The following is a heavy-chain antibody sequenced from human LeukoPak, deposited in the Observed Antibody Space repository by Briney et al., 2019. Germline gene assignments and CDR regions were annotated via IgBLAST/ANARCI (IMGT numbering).Heavy chain of an antibody. J-gene: IGHJ6*04. V-gene: IGHV3-21*01. CDR3: VGTVTTVVDN. CDR1: GFTFSSYS. Sequence: GSLRLSCVVSGFTFSSYSMNWVRQAPGKGLEWVSSISSSSSYIYYADSVKGRFTTSRDNAKNSLYLQMNSLRAEDTAVYYCVGTVTTVVDNWGKGTTVTVSS. CDR2: ISSSSSYI. D-gene: IGHD4-11*01.